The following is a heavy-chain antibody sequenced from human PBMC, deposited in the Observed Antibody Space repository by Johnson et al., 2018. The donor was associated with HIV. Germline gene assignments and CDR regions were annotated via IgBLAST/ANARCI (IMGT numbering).Heavy chain of an antibody. CDR1: GFTFSSYA. CDR3: AELPGFGDYDDGALDI. Sequence: PLVESGGGVVQPGRSLRLSCAASGFTFSSYAMHWVRQAPGKGLEWVAFIRYDGNSKYYADSVKGRFTISRDNSKNTLYLQMKSLRAEDTAVYYCAELPGFGDYDDGALDIWGQGTMVTVSS. V-gene: IGHV3-30*02. J-gene: IGHJ3*02. D-gene: IGHD4-17*01. CDR2: IRYDGNSK.